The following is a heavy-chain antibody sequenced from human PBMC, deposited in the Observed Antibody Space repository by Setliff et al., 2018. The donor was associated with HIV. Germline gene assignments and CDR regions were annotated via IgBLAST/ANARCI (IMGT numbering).Heavy chain of an antibody. CDR1: GYTFTGYY. CDR2: INPNNGGT. CDR3: ARDDEMGTVTENYYYGMGG. Sequence: ASVKVSCKASGYTFTGYYVHWVRQAPGQGLEWMGWINPNNGGTNYAQKFQGRVTMTRDTSISTAYMELNRLRSDDTAVYYCARDDEMGTVTENYYYGMGGWGQGTTVTVSS. D-gene: IGHD4-4*01. J-gene: IGHJ6*02. V-gene: IGHV1-2*02.